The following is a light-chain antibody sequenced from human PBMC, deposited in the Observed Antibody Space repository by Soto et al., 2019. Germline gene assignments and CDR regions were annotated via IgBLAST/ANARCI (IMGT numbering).Light chain of an antibody. Sequence: DIQMTQSPSSLSASVEDRVIITCRASQSISNHLNWYQQKPGKAPKLLIFAASSLQSGVPSRFSGSRPGPDFTLTISSLQPEDFATYYCQQSYSSSPTFGQGTKVDIK. CDR1: QSISNH. J-gene: IGKJ1*01. V-gene: IGKV1-39*01. CDR3: QQSYSSSPT. CDR2: AAS.